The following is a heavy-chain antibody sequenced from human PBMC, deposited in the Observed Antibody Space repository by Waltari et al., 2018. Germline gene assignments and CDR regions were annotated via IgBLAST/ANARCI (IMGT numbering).Heavy chain of an antibody. J-gene: IGHJ1*01. Sequence: QVQLQESGPGLVKPSQTLSLTCPVSGGSISSGRYYWSWIRQPAGKGLEWIGRIYTSGSTNYNPSLKSRVTISVDTSKNQFSLKLSSVTAADTAVYYCARDLKGYFQHWGQGTLVTVSS. CDR1: GGSISSGRYY. CDR3: ARDLKGYFQH. V-gene: IGHV4-61*02. CDR2: IYTSGST.